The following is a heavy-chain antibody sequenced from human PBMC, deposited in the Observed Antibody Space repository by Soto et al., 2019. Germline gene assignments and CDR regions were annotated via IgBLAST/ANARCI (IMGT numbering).Heavy chain of an antibody. CDR3: ATERRGGDSNGGVDY. J-gene: IGHJ4*02. CDR1: GASLSSGDYY. D-gene: IGHD2-21*02. Sequence: QVQLQESGPGLVKPSQTLSLTCIVSGASLSSGDYYWSWIRQPPGKGLEWIAFIYYNGNNFYNPSLKRRVTIAIDTSNNQFSLTVRSVTAADTAVYYCATERRGGDSNGGVDYWGQGTLVTVSS. V-gene: IGHV4-30-4*01. CDR2: IYYNGNN.